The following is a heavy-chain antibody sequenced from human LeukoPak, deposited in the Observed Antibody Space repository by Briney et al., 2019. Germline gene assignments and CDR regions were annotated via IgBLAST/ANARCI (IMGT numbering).Heavy chain of an antibody. CDR3: ARESSGTYYNPLGYMDV. V-gene: IGHV4-39*07. J-gene: IGHJ6*03. CDR2: IYYSGST. D-gene: IGHD3-10*01. CDR1: GGSISSSSYY. Sequence: SETLSLTCTVSGGSISSSSYYWGWIRQPPGKGLEWIGSIYYSGSTYYNPSLKSRVTISVDTSKNQFSLKLSSVTAADTAVYYCARESSGTYYNPLGYMDVWGNGTTVTVSS.